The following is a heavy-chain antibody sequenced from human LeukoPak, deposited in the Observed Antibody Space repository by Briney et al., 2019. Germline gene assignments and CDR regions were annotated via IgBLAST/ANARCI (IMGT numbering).Heavy chain of an antibody. CDR2: ISGSGLDT. CDR1: GFPFSSYA. J-gene: IGHJ4*02. V-gene: IGHV3-23*01. D-gene: IGHD2-2*01. Sequence: GVSLRLSCAASGFPFSSYAMSWVRQASGKGLEWVSGISGSGLDTWYVDSVKGRFTVSRDNSKNTLYLQMNSLRDEDTAVYYCVFSRMGVLEGAMDYWGQGTQVTVSS. CDR3: VFSRMGVLEGAMDY.